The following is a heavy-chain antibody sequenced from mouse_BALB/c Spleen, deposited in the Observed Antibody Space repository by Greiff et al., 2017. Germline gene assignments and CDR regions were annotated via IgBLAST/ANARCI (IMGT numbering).Heavy chain of an antibody. J-gene: IGHJ1*01. D-gene: IGHD1-1*01. CDR1: GYTFTSYD. Sequence: VQLQQSGAELVKPGASVKLSCKASGYTFTSYDINWVRQRPEQGLEWIGWIFPGDGSTKYNEKFKGKATLTTDKSSSTAYMQLSRLTSEDSAVYFCARGATVVARNWYFDVWGAGTTVTVSS. CDR2: IFPGDGST. V-gene: IGHV1-85*01. CDR3: ARGATVVARNWYFDV.